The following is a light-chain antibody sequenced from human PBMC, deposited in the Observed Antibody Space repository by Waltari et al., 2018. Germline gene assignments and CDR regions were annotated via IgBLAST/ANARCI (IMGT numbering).Light chain of an antibody. CDR2: AAS. J-gene: IGKJ5*01. V-gene: IGKV1-39*01. CDR1: QSISSY. Sequence: DIQMTQSPSSLSASVGDSVTITCRASQSISSYLNWYQQKPGKAPKLLIYAASSLQSGVPSRFSGSGSGTDFTLTISSLQPEDFATYYCQQSYSTLSRTFGQGTRLEIK. CDR3: QQSYSTLSRT.